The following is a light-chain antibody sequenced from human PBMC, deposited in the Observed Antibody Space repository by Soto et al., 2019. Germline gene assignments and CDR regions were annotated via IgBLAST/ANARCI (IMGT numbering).Light chain of an antibody. V-gene: IGKV1-12*01. CDR1: QGISSW. J-gene: IGKJ2*01. Sequence: DIQMTQSPSSVSASVGDRVTITCRASQGISSWLAWYQQKPGTAPNLLISAASSLQSGVPSRFSGSGSVTDFTLIISNLQPEDFAVYYCQQHNNWPFTFGQGTKLEIK. CDR2: AAS. CDR3: QQHNNWPFT.